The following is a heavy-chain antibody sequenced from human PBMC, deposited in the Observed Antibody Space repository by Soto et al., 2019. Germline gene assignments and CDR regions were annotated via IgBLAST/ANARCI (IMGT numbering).Heavy chain of an antibody. J-gene: IGHJ5*02. CDR2: IYYSGST. D-gene: IGHD6-13*01. Sequence: SETLSLTCTVSGGSISSGGYYWSWIRQHPGKGLEWIGYIYYSGSTYYNPSLKSRVTISVDTSKNQFSLKLSSVTAADTAVYYCARDVAAAGTLCNWFDPWGQGTLVTVSS. CDR3: ARDVAAAGTLCNWFDP. V-gene: IGHV4-31*03. CDR1: GGSISSGGYY.